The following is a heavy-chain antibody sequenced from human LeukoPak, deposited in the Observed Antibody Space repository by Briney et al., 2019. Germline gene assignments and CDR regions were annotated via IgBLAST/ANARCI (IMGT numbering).Heavy chain of an antibody. Sequence: SETLSLTCAVYGGSFSGYYWSWIRQPPGKGLEWIGEINHSGSTNYNPSLKSRVTISVDTSKNQFSLKLSSVTAADTAVYYCARGPKRSPSFGDFDYWGQGTLVTVSS. CDR1: GGSFSGYY. CDR3: ARGPKRSPSFGDFDY. CDR2: INHSGST. J-gene: IGHJ4*02. D-gene: IGHD3-10*01. V-gene: IGHV4-34*01.